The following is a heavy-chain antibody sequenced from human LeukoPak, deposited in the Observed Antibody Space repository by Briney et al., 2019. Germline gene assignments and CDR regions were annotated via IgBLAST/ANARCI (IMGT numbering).Heavy chain of an antibody. D-gene: IGHD2-2*01. CDR2: IYYSGST. J-gene: IGHJ4*02. V-gene: IGHV4-59*08. CDR1: GGPISSYY. CDR3: ARGSITRRALDY. Sequence: SETLSLTCTVSGGPISSYYWSWLRQPPGKGLEWIGYIYYSGSTNYNPSLKSRVTISVDTSKNQFSLKLSSVTAADTAVYYCARGSITRRALDYWGQGTLVTVSS.